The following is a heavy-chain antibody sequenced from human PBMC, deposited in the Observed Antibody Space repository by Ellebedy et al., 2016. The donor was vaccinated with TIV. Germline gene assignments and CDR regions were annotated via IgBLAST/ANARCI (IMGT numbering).Heavy chain of an antibody. CDR2: INSDGSST. V-gene: IGHV3-74*01. CDR3: ARGRIAVADSSGSDWFDP. J-gene: IGHJ5*02. CDR1: GFTFSRYW. Sequence: GESLKISCAASGFTFSRYWMHWVRQAPGKGLVWVSRINSDGSSTNYADSVKGRFTISRDNAKNTLYLQMNSLRVEDTAVYYCARGRIAVADSSGSDWFDPWGQGTLVTDSS. D-gene: IGHD6-19*01.